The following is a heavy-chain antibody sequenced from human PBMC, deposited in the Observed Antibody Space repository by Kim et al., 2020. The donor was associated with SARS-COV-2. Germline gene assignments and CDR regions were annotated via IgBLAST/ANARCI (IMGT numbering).Heavy chain of an antibody. CDR3: ARGDRNSAYYFVDH. D-gene: IGHD3-22*01. J-gene: IGHJ4*02. V-gene: IGHV3-21*01. Sequence: ADSVKGRFTISRDNAENSLYLQMNSLRAEDTAVYYCARGDRNSAYYFVDHWGQGTLVTVSS.